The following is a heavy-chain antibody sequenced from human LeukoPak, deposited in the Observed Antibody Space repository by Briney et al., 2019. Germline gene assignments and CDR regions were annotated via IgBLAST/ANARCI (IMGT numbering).Heavy chain of an antibody. Sequence: SVKVSCKASGGTFSSYAISWVRQAPGQGLEWMGRIIPILGIANYAQKFQGRVTITADKSTSTAYMELSSLRSEDTAVYYCARDSDDSSGYYAYWGQGSLVTVSS. J-gene: IGHJ4*02. V-gene: IGHV1-69*04. CDR2: IIPILGIA. D-gene: IGHD3-22*01. CDR3: ARDSDDSSGYYAY. CDR1: GGTFSSYA.